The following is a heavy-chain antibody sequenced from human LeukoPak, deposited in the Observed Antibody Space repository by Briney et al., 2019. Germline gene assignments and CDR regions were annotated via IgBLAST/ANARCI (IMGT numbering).Heavy chain of an antibody. CDR2: IYYSGST. CDR3: AREVSRWPYYFDY. D-gene: IGHD4-23*01. CDR1: GGSISSGDYY. V-gene: IGHV4-30-4*01. Sequence: SQTLSLTCTVSGGSISSGDYYWSWIRQPPGKGLEWIGYIYYSGSTYYNPSLKSRVTISVDTSKNQFSLKLSSVTAADTAVYYCAREVSRWPYYFDYWGQGTLVTVSS. J-gene: IGHJ4*02.